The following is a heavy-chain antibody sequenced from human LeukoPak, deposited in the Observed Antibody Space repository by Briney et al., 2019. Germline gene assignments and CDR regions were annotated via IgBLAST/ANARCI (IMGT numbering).Heavy chain of an antibody. CDR1: GFTFSSYE. Sequence: PGGSLRLSCAASGFTFSSYEMNWVRQAPGKGLEWVSYISSSGSTIYYADSVKGRFTISRDNSKNSLYLQMNSLRAEDTAVYYCAELGITMIGGVWGKGTTVTISS. CDR2: ISSSGSTI. J-gene: IGHJ6*04. D-gene: IGHD3-10*02. CDR3: AELGITMIGGV. V-gene: IGHV3-48*03.